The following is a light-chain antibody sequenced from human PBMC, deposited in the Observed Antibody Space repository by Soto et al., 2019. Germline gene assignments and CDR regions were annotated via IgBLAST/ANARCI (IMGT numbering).Light chain of an antibody. CDR2: KAS. CDR3: QQYNSYSYT. V-gene: IGKV1-5*03. CDR1: QSISSW. Sequence: DIQRTQSPSTLSASVGDRVTITCRASQSISSWLAWYQQKPGKAPKLLIYKASSLESGVPSRFSGSGSGTEFTLTLSSLQPDDFATYYCQQYNSYSYTFGQGTKLEIK. J-gene: IGKJ2*01.